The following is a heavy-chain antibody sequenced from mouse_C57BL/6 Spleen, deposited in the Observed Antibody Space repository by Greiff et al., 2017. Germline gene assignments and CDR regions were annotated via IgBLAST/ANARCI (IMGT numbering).Heavy chain of an antibody. CDR2: ISGGGGNT. CDR1: GFTFSSYT. D-gene: IGHD2-10*02. J-gene: IGHJ2*01. CDR3: ARQGGYGNYFDY. V-gene: IGHV5-9*01. Sequence: EVQLVESGGGLVKPGGSLKLSCAASGFTFSSYTMSWVRQTPEKRLEWVATISGGGGNTYYPDSVKGRFTISRDNAKNTLYLQMSSLRSEDTALYYCARQGGYGNYFDYWGQGTTLTVSS.